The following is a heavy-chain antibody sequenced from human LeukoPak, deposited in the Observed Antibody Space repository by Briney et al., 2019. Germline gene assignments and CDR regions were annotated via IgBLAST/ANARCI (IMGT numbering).Heavy chain of an antibody. CDR2: IKSKTDGGTT. CDR1: GFTFSNAW. J-gene: IGHJ4*02. CDR3: TTYCSSTSCYPDY. V-gene: IGHV3-15*01. Sequence: GGSLRLSCAASGFTFSNAWMSWVRQAPGKGLEWVGRIKSKTDGGTTDYAAPVKGRFTISRDDSKNTLHLQMNSLKTEDTAVYYCTTYCSSTSCYPDYWGQGTLVTVSS. D-gene: IGHD2-2*01.